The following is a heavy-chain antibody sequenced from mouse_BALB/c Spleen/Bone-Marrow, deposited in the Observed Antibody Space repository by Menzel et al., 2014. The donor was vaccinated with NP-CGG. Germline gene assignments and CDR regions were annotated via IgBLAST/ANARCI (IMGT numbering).Heavy chain of an antibody. Sequence: VQLQQSGAELVRPGASVKLSCKASGYTFTSYWINWVKQRPEQGLEWIGNIYPSDSYTNYNQKFKDKATLTVDKSSSTAYMQLSSPTSEDSAVYYCTRRLTGSYAMDYWGQGTSVTVSS. CDR3: TRRLTGSYAMDY. V-gene: IGHV1-69*02. CDR1: GYTFTSYW. J-gene: IGHJ4*01. D-gene: IGHD4-1*01. CDR2: IYPSDSYT.